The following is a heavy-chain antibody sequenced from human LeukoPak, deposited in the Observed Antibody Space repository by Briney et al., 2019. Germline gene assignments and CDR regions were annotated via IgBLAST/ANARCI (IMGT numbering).Heavy chain of an antibody. CDR2: ISASVSA. CDR1: GGSVTSHQHY. Sequence: SETLSLTCSVSGGSVTSHQHYWSWIRQPAGKGLEWLGRISASVSADYNPSLKSRVTISLDTSKNQFSLEVRSVTTADTAVYYCARDRVTMGNYYYYMDVWGKGTTVTIS. J-gene: IGHJ6*03. D-gene: IGHD3-10*01. CDR3: ARDRVTMGNYYYYMDV. V-gene: IGHV4-61*10.